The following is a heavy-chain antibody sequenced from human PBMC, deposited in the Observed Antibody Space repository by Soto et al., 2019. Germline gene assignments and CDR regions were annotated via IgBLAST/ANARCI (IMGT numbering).Heavy chain of an antibody. CDR3: ARISSVDPYGYVNGGLDV. Sequence: SETLSLTCSVSGGSIRSYYWSWIRQSPAKGLEWIGYFYHSGNSNYNPSLKSRVTISVDTSKNQLSLSLRSVTAADTAVYFCARISSVDPYGYVNGGLDVWGQRTTVTVSS. J-gene: IGHJ6*02. D-gene: IGHD5-18*01. CDR2: FYHSGNS. V-gene: IGHV4-59*01. CDR1: GGSIRSYY.